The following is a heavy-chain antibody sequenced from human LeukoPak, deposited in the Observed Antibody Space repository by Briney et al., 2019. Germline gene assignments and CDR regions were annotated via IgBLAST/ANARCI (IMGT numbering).Heavy chain of an antibody. V-gene: IGHV3-33*01. Sequence: PGGSLRLSCVTSGFRFRNYGMHWVRQAPGKGLEWVVVIWYDGSNKYYAESVKGRFTISRDDSKNSLYLQMNSLRAEDTAVYYCARDSYYDFWSGYYTGIGYWGQGTLVTVSS. D-gene: IGHD3-3*01. CDR1: GFRFRNYG. CDR3: ARDSYYDFWSGYYTGIGY. J-gene: IGHJ4*02. CDR2: IWYDGSNK.